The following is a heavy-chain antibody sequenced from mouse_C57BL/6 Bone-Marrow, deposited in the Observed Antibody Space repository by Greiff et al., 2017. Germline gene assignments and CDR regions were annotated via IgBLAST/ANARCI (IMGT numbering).Heavy chain of an antibody. CDR1: GFTFSNYW. CDR3: TQKNLYGSSDEAMDY. Sequence: EVMLVESGGGLVQPGGSMKLSCVASGFTFSNYWMNWVRQSPEKGLEWVAQIRLKSDNYATHYAESVKGRFTISSDDSKSSVYLQMNNLRAEDTGIYDCTQKNLYGSSDEAMDYWGQGTSVTVSS. V-gene: IGHV6-3*01. CDR2: IRLKSDNYAT. D-gene: IGHD1-1*01. J-gene: IGHJ4*01.